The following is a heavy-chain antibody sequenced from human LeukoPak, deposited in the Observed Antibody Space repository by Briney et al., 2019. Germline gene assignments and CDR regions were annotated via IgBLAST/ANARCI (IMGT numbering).Heavy chain of an antibody. V-gene: IGHV1-46*01. CDR2: INPSGGST. Sequence: ASVKVSCKASGYTFTGYHMHWVRQAPGQGLEWMGIINPSGGSTSYAQKFQGRVTMTRDMSTSTVYMELSSLRSEDTAVYYCARGMGDSSGSPRRFYYYYMDVWGKGTTVTISS. CDR3: ARGMGDSSGSPRRFYYYYMDV. CDR1: GYTFTGYH. D-gene: IGHD3-22*01. J-gene: IGHJ6*03.